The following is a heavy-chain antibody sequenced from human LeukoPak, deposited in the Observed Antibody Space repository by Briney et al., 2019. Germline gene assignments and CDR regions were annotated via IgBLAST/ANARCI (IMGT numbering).Heavy chain of an antibody. D-gene: IGHD2-2*01. CDR1: GGSFSGYY. J-gene: IGHJ5*02. CDR2: INHSGST. CDR3: ARAPYGRQLLRKAKWLDP. V-gene: IGHV4-34*01. Sequence: PSETLSLTCAVYGGSFSGYYWSWIRQPPGKGLEWIGEINHSGSTNYNPSLKNRVTISVDTSKNQFSLKLSSVTAADTAVYYCARAPYGRQLLRKAKWLDPWGQGTLVTVSS.